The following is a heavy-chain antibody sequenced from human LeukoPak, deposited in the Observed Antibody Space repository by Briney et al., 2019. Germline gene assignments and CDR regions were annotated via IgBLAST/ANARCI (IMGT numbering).Heavy chain of an antibody. D-gene: IGHD1-1*01. CDR1: GGTFSIYA. J-gene: IGHJ6*02. CDR3: ARVLERRLDYYYGMDV. CDR2: IIPIFGTA. V-gene: IGHV1-69*13. Sequence: SVTVSCKASGGTFSIYAISWVRQAPGQGLEWMGGIIPIFGTANYAQKFQGRATITADESTSTAYMELSSLRSEDTAVYYCARVLERRLDYYYGMDVWGQGTTVTVSS.